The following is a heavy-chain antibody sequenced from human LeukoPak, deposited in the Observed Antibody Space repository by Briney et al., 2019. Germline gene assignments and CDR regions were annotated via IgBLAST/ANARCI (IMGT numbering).Heavy chain of an antibody. CDR1: GGSISSYY. Sequence: SETLSLTCTVSGGSISSYYWSWIRQPPRKGLEWIGYIYYSGSTNYNPSLKSRVTISLDTSENQFSLKLTSVTAADTAVYYCARYPGSGSAWFDPWGQGTLVTVSS. V-gene: IGHV4-59*12. J-gene: IGHJ5*02. CDR3: ARYPGSGSAWFDP. CDR2: IYYSGST. D-gene: IGHD6-19*01.